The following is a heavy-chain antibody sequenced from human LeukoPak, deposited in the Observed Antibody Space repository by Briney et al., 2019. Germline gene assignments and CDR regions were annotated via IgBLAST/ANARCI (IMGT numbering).Heavy chain of an antibody. CDR3: ARIPSPGWFDP. V-gene: IGHV4-4*02. CDR2: IYYSGST. J-gene: IGHJ5*02. Sequence: PGGSLRLSCAASGFTFSNAWMSWVRQPPGKGLEWIANIYYSGSTYYNPSLKSRVTISIDTSKNQFSLSLTSVTAADTAVYYCARIPSPGWFDPWGQGTLVTVSS. CDR1: GFTFSNAW.